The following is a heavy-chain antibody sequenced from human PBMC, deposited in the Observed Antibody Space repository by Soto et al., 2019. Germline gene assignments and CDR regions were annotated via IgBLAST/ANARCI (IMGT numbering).Heavy chain of an antibody. CDR2: ISLNSGTI. Sequence: EVQLVESGGGLVQPGRSLRLSCAASGFIFDDFAMHWVRQVPGKGLEWVSGISLNSGTIGYADSVKGRFTISRDNAKNSLYLQTNSLRAEDTALYYCARPTGGSYYYYGMDVWGQGTTVTVSS. J-gene: IGHJ6*02. V-gene: IGHV3-9*01. D-gene: IGHD1-26*01. CDR1: GFIFDDFA. CDR3: ARPTGGSYYYYGMDV.